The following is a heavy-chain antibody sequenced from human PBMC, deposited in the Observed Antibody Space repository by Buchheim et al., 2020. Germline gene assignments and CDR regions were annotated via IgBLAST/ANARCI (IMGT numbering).Heavy chain of an antibody. J-gene: IGHJ5*02. D-gene: IGHD5-24*01. Sequence: QVQLQESGPGLVKPSQTLSLTCTVSGGSISSGGYYWSWIRQHPGKGLEWIGYIYYSGSTYYNPSLKSRVTISVDTSKNKFSLKLSSVTAADTAVYYCARGGLEMATIWANWFDPWGQGTL. CDR2: IYYSGST. CDR3: ARGGLEMATIWANWFDP. CDR1: GGSISSGGYY. V-gene: IGHV4-31*03.